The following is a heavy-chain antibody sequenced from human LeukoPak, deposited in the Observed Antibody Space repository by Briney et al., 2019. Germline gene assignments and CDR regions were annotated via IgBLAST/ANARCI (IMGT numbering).Heavy chain of an antibody. Sequence: GRSLRLSCAASGFPFSGYGMHWVRQAPGKGLEWVAVISYDESNKYFADSVKGRFTISRDNSKNTLFLQMNSLRAEDTAMYYCAKDLLWFGESPVDYWGQGTLVTVSS. CDR2: ISYDESNK. CDR3: AKDLLWFGESPVDY. J-gene: IGHJ4*02. V-gene: IGHV3-30*18. CDR1: GFPFSGYG. D-gene: IGHD3-10*01.